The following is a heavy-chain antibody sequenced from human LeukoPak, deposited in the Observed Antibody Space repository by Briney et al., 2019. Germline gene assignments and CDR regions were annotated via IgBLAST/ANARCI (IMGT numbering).Heavy chain of an antibody. J-gene: IGHJ4*02. CDR3: AREKGYSSSSLDY. V-gene: IGHV3-7*01. D-gene: IGHD6-6*01. Sequence: TGGSLRLSCAASGFTFSNYWMSWVRQGPGKGLEWVANIKQDESEKYYVDSVKGRFTISRDNAKNSLYLQMNSLRAEDTAVYYCAREKGYSSSSLDYWGQGTLVTVSS. CDR2: IKQDESEK. CDR1: GFTFSNYW.